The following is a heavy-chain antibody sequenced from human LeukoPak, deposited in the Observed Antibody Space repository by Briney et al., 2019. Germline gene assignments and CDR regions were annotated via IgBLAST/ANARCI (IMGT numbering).Heavy chain of an antibody. CDR1: GFTFSSYG. J-gene: IGHJ3*02. Sequence: GGSLRLSCAASGFTFSSYGMHWVRQAPGKGLEWVAVIWYGGSNKYYADSVKGRFTISRDNSKNTLYLQMNSLRAEDTAVYYCATIYDSKGGPVLTSFDIWGQGTMVTVSS. D-gene: IGHD3-22*01. CDR2: IWYGGSNK. CDR3: ATIYDSKGGPVLTSFDI. V-gene: IGHV3-33*08.